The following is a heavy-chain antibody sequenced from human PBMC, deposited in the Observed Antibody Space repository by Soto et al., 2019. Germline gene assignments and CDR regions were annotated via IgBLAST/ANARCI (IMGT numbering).Heavy chain of an antibody. D-gene: IGHD5-18*01. V-gene: IGHV3-11*06. CDR2: INWSGSYT. CDR1: GFTLIDYY. CDR3: ARDISGPASGYDWFDP. J-gene: IGHJ5*02. Sequence: LRLSCAASGFTLIDYYMSWIRQAPGKGLEWVSHINWSGSYTNYADSVKGRFTISRDNAKNSLYLQMNSLRVEDTAVYYCARDISGPASGYDWFDPWGQGTLVTVSS.